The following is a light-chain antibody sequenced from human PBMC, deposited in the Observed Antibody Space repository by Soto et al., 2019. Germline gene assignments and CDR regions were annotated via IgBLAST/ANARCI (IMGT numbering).Light chain of an antibody. J-gene: IGKJ1*01. CDR2: AAS. CDR3: QRSYSTLWT. CDR1: QSISYY. V-gene: IGKV1-39*01. Sequence: DIQMTQSPSSLSASVGDRVTITCRASQSISYYLNWYQQKPGKAPKLLIYAASTLQSGVPSRFSDSGSGTEFTLTISSLQPEDFATYYCQRSYSTLWTFGQGPKVEIK.